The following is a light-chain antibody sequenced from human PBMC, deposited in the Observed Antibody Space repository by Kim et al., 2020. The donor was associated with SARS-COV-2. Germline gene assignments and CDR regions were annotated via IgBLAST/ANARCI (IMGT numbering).Light chain of an antibody. CDR3: SSYTSSSTRV. J-gene: IGLJ3*02. Sequence: GQSITISCPGTSSDVGGYNYVSWYQQHPGKAPKLMIYDVSNRPSGFSNRFSGSKSGNTASLTISGLQAEDEADYYCSSYTSSSTRVFGGGTQLTVL. V-gene: IGLV2-14*03. CDR2: DVS. CDR1: SSDVGGYNY.